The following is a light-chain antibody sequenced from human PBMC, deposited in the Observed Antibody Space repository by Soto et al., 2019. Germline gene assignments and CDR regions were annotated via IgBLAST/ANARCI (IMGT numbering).Light chain of an antibody. V-gene: IGLV2-8*01. CDR3: SSYADNNIFV. CDR1: TRDVGFYNY. J-gene: IGLJ1*01. CDR2: EVK. Sequence: QSALTQPPSASGSPGQSVTISCTGTTRDVGFYNYVSWYQQHPGKAPKLIIYEVKERPSGVPDRFSGSKSGNTASLTVSGLQAEDEADYYCSSYADNNIFVFGTGTKVTVL.